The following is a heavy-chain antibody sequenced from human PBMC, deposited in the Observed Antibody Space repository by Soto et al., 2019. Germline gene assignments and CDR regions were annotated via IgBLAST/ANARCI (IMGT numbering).Heavy chain of an antibody. D-gene: IGHD5-18*01. V-gene: IGHV3-23*01. CDR3: AKDTAMADYYYYGMGV. CDR2: ISGSGGST. Sequence: GGSLRLSCAASGFTFSSYAMSWVRQAPGKGLEWVSAISGSGGSTYYADSVKGRFTISRDNSKNTLYLQMNSLRAEDTAVYYCAKDTAMADYYYYGMGVWGQGTTVTVSS. J-gene: IGHJ6*02. CDR1: GFTFSSYA.